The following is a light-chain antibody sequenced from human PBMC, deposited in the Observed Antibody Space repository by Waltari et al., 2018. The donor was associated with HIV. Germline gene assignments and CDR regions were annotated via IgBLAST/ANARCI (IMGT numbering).Light chain of an antibody. CDR2: EVT. CDR1: SSTVGSDDL. CDR3: CSCPRSGIRYV. V-gene: IGLV2-23*02. Sequence: QSALTQPASVSGSPGQSITISCTGTSSTVGSDDLVSWSQQHPGEPPKPIIYEVTKRPSGVSNRFSGSKSGNTASLTISGLQAEDEADYYCCSCPRSGIRYVFGTGTKVTVL. J-gene: IGLJ1*01.